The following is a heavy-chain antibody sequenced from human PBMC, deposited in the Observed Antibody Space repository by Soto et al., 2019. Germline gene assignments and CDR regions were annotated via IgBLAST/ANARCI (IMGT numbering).Heavy chain of an antibody. D-gene: IGHD5-12*01. CDR3: ARAIVVTVGGMDV. V-gene: IGHV4-30-4*01. CDR2: IYYSGSI. CDR1: GGSISNADYH. J-gene: IGHJ6*02. Sequence: QVQLQESGPGLVKPAPTLSLTCTVSGGSISNADYHWGWVRQPPGKGLEWIGYIYYSGSIFFNPSLKSRVTMSKDTSKNQFSLRLTSVTAADTAVYYCARAIVVTVGGMDVWGRGTTVTVSS.